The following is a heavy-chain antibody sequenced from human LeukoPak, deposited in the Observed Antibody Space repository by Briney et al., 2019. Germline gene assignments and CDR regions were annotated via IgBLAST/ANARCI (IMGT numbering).Heavy chain of an antibody. J-gene: IGHJ4*02. D-gene: IGHD4-17*01. CDR2: ISSSSSYI. Sequence: PGGSLRLSCAASGFTFSSYSMNWVRQAPGKGVEWVSSISSSSSYIYYADSVKGRFTISRDNAKNSLYLQMSSLRAEATAVYYCARRGKDYGDYNYWGQGTLVTVSS. CDR3: ARRGKDYGDYNY. CDR1: GFTFSSYS. V-gene: IGHV3-21*01.